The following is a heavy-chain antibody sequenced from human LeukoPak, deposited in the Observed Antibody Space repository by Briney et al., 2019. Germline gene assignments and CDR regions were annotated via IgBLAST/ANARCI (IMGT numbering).Heavy chain of an antibody. CDR1: GGSISSSNW. J-gene: IGHJ4*02. V-gene: IGHV4-4*02. D-gene: IGHD6-13*01. CDR2: IYHSEST. CDR3: ARFRSSWYGRYFDY. Sequence: SETLSLTCAVSGGSISSSNWWSWVRQPPGKGLEWIGEIYHSESTNYNPSLKSRVTISVDKSKNQFSLKLSSVTAADTAVYYCARFRSSWYGRYFDYWGQGTLVTVSS.